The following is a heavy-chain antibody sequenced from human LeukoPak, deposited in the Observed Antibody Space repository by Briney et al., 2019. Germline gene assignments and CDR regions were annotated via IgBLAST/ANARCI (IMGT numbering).Heavy chain of an antibody. CDR2: INYSGTT. Sequence: PSETLSLTCTVSSGSISSGDYYWGWVRQPPGEGLEWIASINYSGTTFYNPSLKSRVTISVDTSEDQFSLKLSSVTAADTALYYCARRRSGKNWFDPWGQGTLVTASS. V-gene: IGHV4-39*01. J-gene: IGHJ5*02. CDR1: SGSISSGDYY. CDR3: ARRRSGKNWFDP. D-gene: IGHD3-10*01.